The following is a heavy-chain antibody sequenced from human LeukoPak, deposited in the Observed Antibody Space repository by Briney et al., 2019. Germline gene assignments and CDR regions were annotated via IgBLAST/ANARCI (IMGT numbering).Heavy chain of an antibody. Sequence: PGGSLRLSCAASGFTFSSYAMHWVRQAPGKGLEWVAVISYDGSNKYYADSVKGRFTISRDNSKSTLYLQMNSLRAEDTAVYYCARAKRSYYYDSSGYFGYWGQGTLVTVSS. CDR2: ISYDGSNK. V-gene: IGHV3-30*04. D-gene: IGHD3-22*01. J-gene: IGHJ4*02. CDR1: GFTFSSYA. CDR3: ARAKRSYYYDSSGYFGY.